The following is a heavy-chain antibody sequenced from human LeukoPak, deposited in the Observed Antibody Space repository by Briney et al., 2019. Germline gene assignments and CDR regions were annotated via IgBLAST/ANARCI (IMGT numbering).Heavy chain of an antibody. V-gene: IGHV3-11*01. D-gene: IGHD3-22*01. CDR2: ISSSGSTI. Sequence: GGSLRLSCAASGFTFSDYYVSWIRQAPGKGLEWVSYISSSGSTIYYADSVKGRFTISRDNAKNSLYLQMNSLRAEDTAVYYCARVHYYDSSGYYRPGAFDIWGQGTMVTVSS. J-gene: IGHJ3*02. CDR1: GFTFSDYY. CDR3: ARVHYYDSSGYYRPGAFDI.